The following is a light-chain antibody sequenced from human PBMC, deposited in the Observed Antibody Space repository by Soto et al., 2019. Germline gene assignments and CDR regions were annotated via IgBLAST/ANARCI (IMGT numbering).Light chain of an antibody. Sequence: EIVMTQSPATLSVSTGERATLSCRASQSVSSNLAWHQQKPGQAPRILMYDASTRATGIPARFSGSGSGTDFTLTISRLEPEDFAVYYCQQYGSSPRTFGQGTKV. V-gene: IGKV3-15*01. CDR1: QSVSSN. CDR2: DAS. J-gene: IGKJ1*01. CDR3: QQYGSSPRT.